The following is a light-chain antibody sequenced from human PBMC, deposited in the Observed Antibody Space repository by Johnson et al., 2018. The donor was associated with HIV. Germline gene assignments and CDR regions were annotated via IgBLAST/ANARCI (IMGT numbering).Light chain of an antibody. CDR1: SSNIENNY. CDR3: GTWDSRLTAYG. J-gene: IGLJ1*01. Sequence: QSVLTQPPSVSAAPGQKVTISCSGSSSNIENNYVSWYQQFPERAPKLLIYDNTKRPSGIPDRFSGSKSDTSATLAITGLQTGDEADYYCGTWDSRLTAYGFGTGTKVTV. V-gene: IGLV1-51*01. CDR2: DNT.